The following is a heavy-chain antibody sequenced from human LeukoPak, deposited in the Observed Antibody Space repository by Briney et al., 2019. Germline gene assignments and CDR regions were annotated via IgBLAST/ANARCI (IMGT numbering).Heavy chain of an antibody. Sequence: EGSLRLSCAASGFTFSDYYMSWIRQAPGKGLEWVSYINSGGTIYYADSVKGRFTISRDNAKNSLYLQMNSLRAEDTAVYYCARGVGAAVAYWGQGTLVTVSS. D-gene: IGHD6-19*01. CDR1: GFTFSDYY. V-gene: IGHV3-11*01. CDR3: ARGVGAAVAY. CDR2: INSGGTI. J-gene: IGHJ4*02.